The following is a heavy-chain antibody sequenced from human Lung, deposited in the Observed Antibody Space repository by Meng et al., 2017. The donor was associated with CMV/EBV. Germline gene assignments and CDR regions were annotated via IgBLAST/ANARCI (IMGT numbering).Heavy chain of an antibody. CDR1: GFTFDDYA. J-gene: IGHJ6*02. Sequence: SLKISCAASGFTFDDYAMHWVRQVPGKGLEWVAGITWNSGRIGYADSVKGRFTISRDNAKNSLYLQMNSLRAEDTAFYYCAKGLSGLNYYNDMDVWGRGTTVTVSS. V-gene: IGHV3-9*01. D-gene: IGHD1-26*01. CDR3: AKGLSGLNYYNDMDV. CDR2: ITWNSGRI.